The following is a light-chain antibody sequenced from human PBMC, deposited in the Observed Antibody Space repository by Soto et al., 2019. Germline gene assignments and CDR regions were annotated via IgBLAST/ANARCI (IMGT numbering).Light chain of an antibody. CDR2: NAL. V-gene: IGKV3-11*01. Sequence: EIVLTQSPATLSLSPGERATLSCRASQSINIYLAWYQQRPGQAPRLLIYNALNRATDIPGRFSGSGSGTDFTLTISSLEPEDCAIYYCQQRYNWARTFGQGTKVEIK. J-gene: IGKJ1*01. CDR1: QSINIY. CDR3: QQRYNWART.